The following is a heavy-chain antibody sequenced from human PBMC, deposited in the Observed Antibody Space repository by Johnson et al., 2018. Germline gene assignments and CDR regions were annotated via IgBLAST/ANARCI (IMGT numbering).Heavy chain of an antibody. CDR2: ISSNGGST. D-gene: IGHD5-24*01. J-gene: IGHJ3*02. V-gene: IGHV3-64*01. CDR3: ARGWDAFDI. CDR1: GFTFSNYA. Sequence: VQLVESGGGLVQPGGSLRLSCAASGFTFSNYAMHWVRQAPGKGLEYVSAISSNGGSTYYANSVKGRFTISRDNAKNSLYLQMNSLRAEDPAVYYCARGWDAFDIWGQGTMVTVSS.